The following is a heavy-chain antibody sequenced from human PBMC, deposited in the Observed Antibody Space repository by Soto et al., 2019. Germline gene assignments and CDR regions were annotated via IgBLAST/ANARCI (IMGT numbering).Heavy chain of an antibody. J-gene: IGHJ5*02. V-gene: IGHV3-23*01. CDR3: ARDERIAVAGTDT. Sequence: EVQLLESGGGLVQPGGSLRLSCEASGFIFSNYAMTWVRQAAGKGLDWVASISGPGGRTYYADSVQCRFTISRDNSKNTLFLQMHSLRADDTALYFCARDERIAVAGTDTWGQGILVTVTS. D-gene: IGHD6-19*01. CDR1: GFIFSNYA. CDR2: ISGPGGRT.